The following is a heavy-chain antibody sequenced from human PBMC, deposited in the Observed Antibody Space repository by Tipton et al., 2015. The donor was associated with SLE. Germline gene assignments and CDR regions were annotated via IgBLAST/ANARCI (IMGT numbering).Heavy chain of an antibody. CDR1: GYSISRGYY. J-gene: IGHJ4*02. CDR3: ARHRRITLLRGLILPY. CDR2: SDHTGNT. V-gene: IGHV4-38-2*01. Sequence: GLVKPSETLSLTCAVSGYSISRGYYWTWIRQSPEKGLEWIGESDHTGNTNYNPSLKSRVTISVDTSKNQFSLKMNSVTAADTAVYYCARHRRITLLRGLILPYWGQGTLVTVSS. D-gene: IGHD3-10*01.